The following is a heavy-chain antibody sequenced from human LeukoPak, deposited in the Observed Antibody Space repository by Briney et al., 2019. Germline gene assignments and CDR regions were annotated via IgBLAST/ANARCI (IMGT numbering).Heavy chain of an antibody. J-gene: IGHJ4*02. Sequence: GGSLRLSCAASGFTFSSYGMHWVRQAPGKGLEWVAVISYDGSNKYYADSVKGRFTISRDNAKNTLYLQMNSLRAEDTAVYYCAKSGYARGEYFDYWGQGTPVTVSS. D-gene: IGHD3-22*01. V-gene: IGHV3-30*18. CDR2: ISYDGSNK. CDR3: AKSGYARGEYFDY. CDR1: GFTFSSYG.